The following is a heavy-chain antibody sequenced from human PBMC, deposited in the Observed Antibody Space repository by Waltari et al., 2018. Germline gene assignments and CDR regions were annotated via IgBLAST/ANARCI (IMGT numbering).Heavy chain of an antibody. V-gene: IGHV4-34*10. CDR1: GGSLSSYW. CDR2: INGNGGDT. Sequence: QVQLQESGPGLAKPSETLSLTCAVSGGSLSSYWWTWIRQPPGKGLEWIGEINGNGGDTNYSPSLKTRVTISRDASKNQFSLKLSSVTAADTAVYYCAKNWVGTTFDYWGQGVLVTVSS. CDR3: AKNWVGTTFDY. J-gene: IGHJ4*02. D-gene: IGHD1-26*01.